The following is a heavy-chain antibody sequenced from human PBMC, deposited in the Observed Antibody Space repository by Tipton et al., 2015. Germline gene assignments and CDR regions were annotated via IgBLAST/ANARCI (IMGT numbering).Heavy chain of an antibody. CDR2: ISGDGGST. CDR1: GFTFTSYA. CDR3: AKDRDYYYASGSYVDF. J-gene: IGHJ4*02. D-gene: IGHD3-10*01. Sequence: GSLRLSCAASGFTFTSYAMTWVRQAPGKGLEWVSAISGDGGSTYYADSVKGRFTISRDNSKITLYLQMNSLRAEDTAVYYCAKDRDYYYASGSYVDFRGQGTLVTVSS. V-gene: IGHV3-23*01.